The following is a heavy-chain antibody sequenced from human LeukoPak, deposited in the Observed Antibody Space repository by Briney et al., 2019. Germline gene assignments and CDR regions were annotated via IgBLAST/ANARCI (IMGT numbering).Heavy chain of an antibody. V-gene: IGHV4-39*01. CDR2: IYYSGGT. CDR3: ARQLVDFWAPRYFDY. CDR1: GGSISSSSYY. D-gene: IGHD3-3*01. J-gene: IGHJ4*02. Sequence: SETLSLTCTVSGGSISSSSYYWGWIRQPPGKGLEWIGSIYYSGGTYYNPSLKSRVTISVDTSKNQFSLKLSSVTAADTAVYYCARQLVDFWAPRYFDYWGQGTLVTVSS.